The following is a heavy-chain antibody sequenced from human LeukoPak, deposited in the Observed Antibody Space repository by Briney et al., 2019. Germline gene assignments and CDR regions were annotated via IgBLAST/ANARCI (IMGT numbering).Heavy chain of an antibody. CDR3: ARARFGELSARYYFDY. V-gene: IGHV4-61*02. J-gene: IGHJ4*02. CDR1: GGSISSGSYY. Sequence: SQTLSLTCTASGGSISSGSYYWSWIRQPAGKGLEWIGRIYTSGSTNYNPSLKSRVTMSVDTSKNQFSLKLSSVTAADTAVYYCARARFGELSARYYFDYWGQGTLVTVSS. CDR2: IYTSGST. D-gene: IGHD3-10*01.